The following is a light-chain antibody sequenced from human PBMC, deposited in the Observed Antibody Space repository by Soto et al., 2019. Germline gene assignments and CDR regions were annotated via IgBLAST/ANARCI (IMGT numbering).Light chain of an antibody. Sequence: QLVLTQSPSVSGAPGQMVTISCTGSSSNIGADSDVHWYQQLPGTAPKLLIYSNTNRPSGVPGRFSGSRSGTSASLAITGLQAEDEGDYYGQSYDSRLSAYVFGTGTKLTVL. CDR1: SSNIGADSD. CDR3: QSYDSRLSAYV. V-gene: IGLV1-40*01. CDR2: SNT. J-gene: IGLJ1*01.